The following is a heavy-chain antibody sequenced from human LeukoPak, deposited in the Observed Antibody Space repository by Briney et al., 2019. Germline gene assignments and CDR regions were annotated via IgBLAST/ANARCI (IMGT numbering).Heavy chain of an antibody. V-gene: IGHV4-34*09. CDR3: ARDCGDYTGSNWFDP. CDR2: IYYSGST. J-gene: IGHJ5*02. D-gene: IGHD4-17*01. Sequence: SETLSLTCAVYGGSFSGYYWSWIRQPPGKGLEWIGYIYYSGSTYYNPSLKSRVTISVDTSKNQFSLKLSSVTAADTAVYYCARDCGDYTGSNWFDPWGQGTLVTVSS. CDR1: GGSFSGYY.